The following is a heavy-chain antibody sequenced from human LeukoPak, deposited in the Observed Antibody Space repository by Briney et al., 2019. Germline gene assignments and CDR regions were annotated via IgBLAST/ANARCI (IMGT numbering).Heavy chain of an antibody. CDR3: ASHVDTAMASDY. V-gene: IGHV3-66*04. J-gene: IGHJ4*02. D-gene: IGHD5-18*01. CDR2: IYSGGST. CDR1: GFTVSSNY. Sequence: GGSLRLSCAASGFTVSSNYMSWVRQAPGKGLEWVSVIYSGGSTYYADSVKGRFTISRDNSKNTLYLQMNSLRAEDTAVYYCASHVDTAMASDYWGQGTLVTVSS.